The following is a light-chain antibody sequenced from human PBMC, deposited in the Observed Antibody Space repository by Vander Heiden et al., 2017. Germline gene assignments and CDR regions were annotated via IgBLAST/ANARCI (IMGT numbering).Light chain of an antibody. J-gene: IGKJ4*01. Sequence: EIVLTQSPATLSLSPGERATLSCRASQSVSSYLAWYQQKPGQAPTLLIYYASTRATGIPARFSGSGSGTDFTLTISSLEPADFAVYYCQQRSNWPRLTFGGGTKVEIK. CDR2: YAS. CDR1: QSVSSY. V-gene: IGKV3-11*01. CDR3: QQRSNWPRLT.